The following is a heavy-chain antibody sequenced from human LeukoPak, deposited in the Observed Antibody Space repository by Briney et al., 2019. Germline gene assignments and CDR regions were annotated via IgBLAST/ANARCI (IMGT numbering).Heavy chain of an antibody. CDR1: GFTVSSNY. J-gene: IGHJ4*02. V-gene: IGHV3-11*04. CDR3: ARDYGGSSPFDY. Sequence: PGGSLRLSCAASGFTVSSNYMSWVRQAPGKGLEWVSYISSSGSSGRSSGTIIYYSDSVKGRFTISRDNAKNSLYLQMNSLRAEDTAVYYCARDYGGSSPFDYWGQGTLVTVSS. D-gene: IGHD4-23*01. CDR2: ISSSGSSGRSSGTII.